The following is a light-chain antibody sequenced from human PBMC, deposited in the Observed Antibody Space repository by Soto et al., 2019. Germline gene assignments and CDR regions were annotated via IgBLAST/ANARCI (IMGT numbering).Light chain of an antibody. Sequence: ETVLTQSPATLSSSPGERVTLSCRASQSVTTYLAWYQHKPGQAPSLLIHDASHRATGISARFSGSGSGTDFTLTISSLEPEDFAVYYCQQRSNWPWTFGQGTKVDIK. CDR3: QQRSNWPWT. CDR2: DAS. CDR1: QSVTTY. J-gene: IGKJ1*01. V-gene: IGKV3-11*01.